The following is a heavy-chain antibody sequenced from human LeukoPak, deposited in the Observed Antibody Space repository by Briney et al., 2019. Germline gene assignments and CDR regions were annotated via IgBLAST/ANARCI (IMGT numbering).Heavy chain of an antibody. Sequence: SETLSLTCTVSGGSISSYYWSWIRQPPGKGLEWIGYIYYSGSTNYNPSLKSRVTISVDTSKNQFSLKLSSVTAADTAVYYCARGAYDFWSGSYYDAFDIWGQGTMVTVSS. CDR3: ARGAYDFWSGSYYDAFDI. CDR2: IYYSGST. V-gene: IGHV4-59*08. D-gene: IGHD3-3*01. J-gene: IGHJ3*02. CDR1: GGSISSYY.